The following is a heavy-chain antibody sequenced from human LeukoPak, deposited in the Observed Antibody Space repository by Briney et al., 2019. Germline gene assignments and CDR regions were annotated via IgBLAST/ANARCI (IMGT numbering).Heavy chain of an antibody. CDR2: FDPEDGET. J-gene: IGHJ3*02. CDR1: GYTLTELS. V-gene: IGHV1-24*01. Sequence: ASVKVSCKVSGYTLTELSMHWVRQAPGKGLEWMGGFDPEDGETIYAQKFQGRVTMTEDTSTDTAYMELSSLRSEDTAVCYCATDLVVSDAFDIWGQGTMVTVSS. D-gene: IGHD2-15*01. CDR3: ATDLVVSDAFDI.